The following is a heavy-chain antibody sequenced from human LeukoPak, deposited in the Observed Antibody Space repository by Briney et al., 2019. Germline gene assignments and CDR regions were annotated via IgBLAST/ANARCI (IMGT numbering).Heavy chain of an antibody. V-gene: IGHV1-3*01. Sequence: GASVKVSCKASGYTFTTYGIHWVRQAPGQRLEWMGWINAGNGNTKYSQKFQGRVTITRDTSASTVYMELSSLRSEDTAVYYCMRGAVVVVAATTSNWFDPWGQGTRVTVSS. D-gene: IGHD2-15*01. CDR2: INAGNGNT. CDR3: MRGAVVVVAATTSNWFDP. CDR1: GYTFTTYG. J-gene: IGHJ5*02.